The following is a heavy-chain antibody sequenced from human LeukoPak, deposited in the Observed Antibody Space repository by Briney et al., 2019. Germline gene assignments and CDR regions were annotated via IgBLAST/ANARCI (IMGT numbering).Heavy chain of an antibody. CDR1: GFTFDDYA. D-gene: IGHD3-3*01. CDR3: ARDQRDYDYWSGLADI. CDR2: ISWNSGSI. J-gene: IGHJ3*02. Sequence: GGSLRLSCAASGFTFDDYAMHWVRQAPGKGLEWVSGISWNSGSIGYADSVKGRFTISRDNAKNSLYLQINSLRAEDTAVYYCARDQRDYDYWSGLADIWGQGTMVTVSS. V-gene: IGHV3-9*01.